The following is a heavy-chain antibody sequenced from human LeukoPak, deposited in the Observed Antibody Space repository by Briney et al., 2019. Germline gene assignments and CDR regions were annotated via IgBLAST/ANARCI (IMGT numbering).Heavy chain of an antibody. CDR3: ATDRYCSGGSCYSTPDY. CDR2: FDPEDGET. J-gene: IGHJ4*02. D-gene: IGHD2-15*01. Sequence: ASVKVSCKVSGCTLTELSMHWVRQAPGKGLEWMGGFDPEDGETIYAQKVQGRVTMTEDTSTDTAYMELSSLRSEDTAVYYCATDRYCSGGSCYSTPDYWGQGTLVTVSS. CDR1: GCTLTELS. V-gene: IGHV1-24*01.